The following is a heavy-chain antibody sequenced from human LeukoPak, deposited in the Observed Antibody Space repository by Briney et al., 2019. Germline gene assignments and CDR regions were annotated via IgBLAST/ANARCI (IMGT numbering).Heavy chain of an antibody. CDR3: ARKSASGNYPLDY. Sequence: GGSLRLSCAASGFTFSSYAMHWVRQAPGKGLEWVAFIRYDGSSKYYADSVKGRFTISRDNAKNTVFLQMSSLRAEDTALYYCARKSASGNYPLDYWGQGTLVTVSS. V-gene: IGHV3-30*02. D-gene: IGHD3-10*01. CDR2: IRYDGSSK. J-gene: IGHJ4*02. CDR1: GFTFSSYA.